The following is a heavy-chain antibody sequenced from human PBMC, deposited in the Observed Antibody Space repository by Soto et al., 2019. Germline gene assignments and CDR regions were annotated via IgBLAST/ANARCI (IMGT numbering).Heavy chain of an antibody. Sequence: QVQLQESGPGLMKPSGTLSLTCAVSGGSISTNWWSWVRQPPGKGVERTGEIYHSGSTNYNPSRKNRATMRVNKSQNHLSLSMNFVSAADPAVYYCARHVAVSGAGGFDFWGQGPRVTVSS. CDR3: ARHVAVSGAGGFDF. CDR1: GGSISTNW. D-gene: IGHD2-15*01. CDR2: IYHSGST. J-gene: IGHJ4*02. V-gene: IGHV4-4*02.